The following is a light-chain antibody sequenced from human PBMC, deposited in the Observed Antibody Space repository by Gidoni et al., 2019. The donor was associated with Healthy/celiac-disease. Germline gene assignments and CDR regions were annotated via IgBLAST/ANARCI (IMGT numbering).Light chain of an antibody. J-gene: IGKJ4*01. V-gene: IGKV3-15*01. CDR1: QSVNSN. CDR3: QQYNNWPPLT. CDR2: GAY. Sequence: EIVLTQSPATLSVSPGDRATLSCRASQSVNSNLAWYQQKPGQAPRLLIYGAYTRATGIPARFSGSGSGTEFTLTISSLQSEDFAVYYCQQYNNWPPLTFGGGTKVEIK.